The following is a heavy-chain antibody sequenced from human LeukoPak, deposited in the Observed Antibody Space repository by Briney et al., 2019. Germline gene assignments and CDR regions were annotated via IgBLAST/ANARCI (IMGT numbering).Heavy chain of an antibody. CDR1: GGSISSSSYY. CDR3: AREHAAAGNTDAFDI. D-gene: IGHD6-13*01. CDR2: IYYSGST. J-gene: IGHJ3*02. V-gene: IGHV4-61*01. Sequence: PSETLSLTCIVSGGSISSSSYYWGWIRQPPGKGLEWIGYIYYSGSTNYNPSLKSRVTISVDTSKNQFSLKLSSVTAADTAVYYCAREHAAAGNTDAFDIWGQGTMVTVSS.